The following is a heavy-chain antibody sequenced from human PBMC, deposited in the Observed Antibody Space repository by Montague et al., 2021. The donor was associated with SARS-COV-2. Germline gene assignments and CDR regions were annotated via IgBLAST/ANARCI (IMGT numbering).Heavy chain of an antibody. J-gene: IGHJ4*02. CDR2: IYTSGST. V-gene: IGHV4-61*02. CDR1: GGSISSGSYY. D-gene: IGHD3-3*01. CDR3: ARADFWSGYLYFDY. Sequence: TLSLTCTVSGGSISSGSYYWSWIRQPAGKGLEWIGRIYTSGSTNYNPSLKSRVTISVDTSKNQCSLKLSSVTAADTAVYYCARADFWSGYLYFDYWGQGTLVTVSS.